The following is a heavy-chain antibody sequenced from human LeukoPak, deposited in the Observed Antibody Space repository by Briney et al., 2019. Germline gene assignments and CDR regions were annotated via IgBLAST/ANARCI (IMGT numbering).Heavy chain of an antibody. D-gene: IGHD3-10*01. CDR3: ARRHYYGSGSYYI. CDR1: GFTFSSYA. CDR2: ISGSGGST. Sequence: GGSLRLSCAASGFTFSSYAMSWVRQAPGKGLEWVSAISGSGGSTYYADSVKGRFTISRDNSRNTLYLQMNSLRAEDTAVYYCARRHYYGSGSYYIWGQGTLVTVSS. J-gene: IGHJ4*02. V-gene: IGHV3-23*01.